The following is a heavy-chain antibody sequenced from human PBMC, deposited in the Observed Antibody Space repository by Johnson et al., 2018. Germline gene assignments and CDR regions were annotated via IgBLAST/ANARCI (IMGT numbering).Heavy chain of an antibody. V-gene: IGHV3-21*01. CDR1: GFTFSSYS. J-gene: IGHJ4*02. CDR3: ARDGYYDSSGYPSMDY. Sequence: VRLVEPGGGLVKHGGSLRLSCAASGFTFSSYSMNWVRQAPGQGLEWVSFLIRLSGHIYYAASVRGRFTISRDNAKNSLYLQMNSLRVEDTAIDYCARDGYYDSSGYPSMDYWGQGTLVTVSS. CDR2: LIRLSGHI. D-gene: IGHD3-22*01.